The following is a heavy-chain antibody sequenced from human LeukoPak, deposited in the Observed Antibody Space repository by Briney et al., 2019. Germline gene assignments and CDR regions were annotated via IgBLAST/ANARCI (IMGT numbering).Heavy chain of an antibody. D-gene: IGHD3-10*01. V-gene: IGHV3-74*01. CDR3: AREDYGSGSYGY. CDR1: GFTFSTYW. CDR2: IKSDGGT. J-gene: IGHJ4*02. Sequence: PGGSLRLSCAASGFTFSTYWMHWVRQAPGKGLVWVSRIKSDGGTNYADSVKGRFTISRDNAKKTVSLQMNSLRPEDTGVYYCAREDYGSGSYGYWGQGTLVTVSS.